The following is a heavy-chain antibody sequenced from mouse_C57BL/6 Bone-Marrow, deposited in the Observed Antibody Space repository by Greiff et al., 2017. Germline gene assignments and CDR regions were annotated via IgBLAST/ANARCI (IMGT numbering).Heavy chain of an antibody. CDR3: TSYYGYAMDY. CDR1: GFNIKDGY. J-gene: IGHJ4*01. Sequence: VHVKQSGAELVRPGASVMLSCTASGFNIKDGYMHWVKQRPEQGLEWIGWIDPENGDTEYASKFQGKATITADTSSNTAYLQLSSLTSEDTAVYYCTSYYGYAMDYWGQGTSVTVSS. V-gene: IGHV14-4*01. CDR2: IDPENGDT. D-gene: IGHD1-1*01.